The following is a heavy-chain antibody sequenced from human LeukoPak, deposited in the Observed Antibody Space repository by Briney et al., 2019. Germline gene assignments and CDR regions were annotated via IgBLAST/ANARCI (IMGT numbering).Heavy chain of an antibody. Sequence: GGSLRLSCAASGFTFSSYAMHWVRQAPGRGLEFVSAITSNGGSTYYANSVKGRFTISRDNSKNTLYLQMGSLRAEDMAVYYCARVFNYAFDFWGQGTMVTVSS. V-gene: IGHV3-64*01. CDR1: GFTFSSYA. J-gene: IGHJ3*01. CDR3: ARVFNYAFDF. CDR2: ITSNGGST. D-gene: IGHD1-20*01.